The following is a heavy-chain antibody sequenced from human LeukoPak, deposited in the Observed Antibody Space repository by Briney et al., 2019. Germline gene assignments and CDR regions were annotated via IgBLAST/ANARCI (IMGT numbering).Heavy chain of an antibody. D-gene: IGHD3-10*01. J-gene: IGHJ6*02. V-gene: IGHV4-30-4*01. CDR1: GGSISRGDYY. CDR3: ARDHYYGSGTDV. CDR2: IHYSGST. Sequence: PSETLSLTCTVSGGSISRGDYYWSWIRQPPGKGLEWIGYIHYSGSTYYNPSLKSRVTISVDTSKNQFSLKLSSVTAADTAVYYCARDHYYGSGTDVWGQGTTVTVSS.